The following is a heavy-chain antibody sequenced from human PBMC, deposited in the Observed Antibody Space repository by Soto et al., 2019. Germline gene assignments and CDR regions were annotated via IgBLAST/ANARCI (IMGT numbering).Heavy chain of an antibody. J-gene: IGHJ5*02. CDR2: ISGSGGST. V-gene: IGHV3-23*01. CDR3: AKKNVGVASGWYAGIS. D-gene: IGHD6-19*01. CDR1: GFTFSSYA. Sequence: EVQLLESGGGLVQPGGSLRLSCAASGFTFSSYAMSWVRQAPGKGLEWVSAISGSGGSTYYADSVKGRFTISRDNSKNTRYRQMNSLRAEDTAVYYCAKKNVGVASGWYAGISWGQGTLVTVSS.